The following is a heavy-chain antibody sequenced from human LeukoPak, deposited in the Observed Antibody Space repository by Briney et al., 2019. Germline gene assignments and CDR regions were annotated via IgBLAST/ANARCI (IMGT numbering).Heavy chain of an antibody. D-gene: IGHD2-15*01. CDR3: ARVATPAFDP. V-gene: IGHV4-31*03. CDR2: IYYSGST. Sequence: SETLSLTCTVSGGSISSGGYYWSWIRQHPGKGLEWIGYIYYSGSTYYNPSLKSRVTISVDTSKNQFSLKLSSVTAADTAVYYCARVATPAFDPWGQGTLVTVSS. CDR1: GGSISSGGYY. J-gene: IGHJ5*02.